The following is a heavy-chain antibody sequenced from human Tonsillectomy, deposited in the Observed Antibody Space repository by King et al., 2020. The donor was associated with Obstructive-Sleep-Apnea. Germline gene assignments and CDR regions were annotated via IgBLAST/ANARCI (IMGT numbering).Heavy chain of an antibody. CDR2: MYYSVNT. J-gene: IGHJ4*02. Sequence: QLQESGPGLVKPSETLSLTCTVSGGSISNYYWSWIRQPPGKGLEWIGYMYYSVNTNFNPSLKSRVTISADTSKIQFSLSLSSVTAADTAVYYCARHRGVEDYGDYGDYFDYWGQGTLVTVSS. V-gene: IGHV4-59*08. CDR1: GGSISNYY. CDR3: ARHRGVEDYGDYGDYFDY. D-gene: IGHD4-17*01.